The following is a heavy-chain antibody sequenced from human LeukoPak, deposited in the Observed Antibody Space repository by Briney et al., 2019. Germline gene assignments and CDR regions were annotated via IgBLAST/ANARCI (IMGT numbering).Heavy chain of an antibody. Sequence: GRSLRLSCAASGFTFSSYGMHWVRQAPGKGLEWVAVISYDGSNKYYADSVKGRFTISRDNSKNTLYLQMNSLRAEDTAVYYCAKAIVVVVAAATRDYYFDYWGQGTLVTVSS. D-gene: IGHD2-15*01. CDR3: AKAIVVVVAAATRDYYFDY. J-gene: IGHJ4*02. V-gene: IGHV3-30*18. CDR1: GFTFSSYG. CDR2: ISYDGSNK.